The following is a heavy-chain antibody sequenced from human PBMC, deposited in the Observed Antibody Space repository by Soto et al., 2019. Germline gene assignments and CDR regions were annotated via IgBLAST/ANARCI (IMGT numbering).Heavy chain of an antibody. CDR2: IYYSGST. CDR1: GGSISSYY. D-gene: IGHD3-3*02. V-gene: IGHV4-59*01. J-gene: IGHJ6*02. CDR3: ARDWGSPVLDDLGPYGMDV. Sequence: QVQLQESGPGLVKPSETLSLTCTVSGGSISSYYWSWIRQPPGKGLEWIGYIYYSGSTNYNPSLKSRVTISVDTSKNQFSLKLSSVTAADTAVYYCARDWGSPVLDDLGPYGMDVWGQGTTVTVSS.